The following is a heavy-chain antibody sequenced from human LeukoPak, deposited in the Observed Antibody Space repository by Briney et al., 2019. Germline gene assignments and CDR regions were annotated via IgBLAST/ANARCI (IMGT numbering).Heavy chain of an antibody. J-gene: IGHJ4*02. V-gene: IGHV3-7*01. CDR3: ARSKSRAFDY. CDR2: IKEDGSDK. CDR1: GFSFSSHW. Sequence: GGSLRLSYADSGFSFSSHWMSWVRQAPGKGLEWVANIKEDGSDKYYVDSVKGRFTISRDNAKNSLYLQMNSLRAEDSAVYYCARSKSRAFDYWGQGTLVTVSS.